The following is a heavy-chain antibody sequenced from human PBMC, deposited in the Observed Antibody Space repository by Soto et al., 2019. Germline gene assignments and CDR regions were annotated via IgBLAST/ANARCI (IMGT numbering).Heavy chain of an antibody. CDR1: GITFSHAL. V-gene: IGHV3-15*01. CDR3: TTGRYSSSLYFDS. J-gene: IGHJ4*02. D-gene: IGHD6-6*01. CDR2: IKSKIDGGTT. Sequence: EVQLVESVGGLVKPGGSLRVSCAASGITFSHALMTWVRQAPGKGLEWVGRIKSKIDGGTTDYGVPVKGRFPISRDDSKNTLYLQMNSRKTEDTAVYYCTTGRYSSSLYFDSWGQGTLVTVSS.